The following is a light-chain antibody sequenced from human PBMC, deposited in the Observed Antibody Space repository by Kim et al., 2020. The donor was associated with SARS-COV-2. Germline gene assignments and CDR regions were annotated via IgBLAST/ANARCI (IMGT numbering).Light chain of an antibody. V-gene: IGLV1-44*01. J-gene: IGLJ3*02. CDR1: RSNIGSST. CDR3: ATWDDGLNGWV. Sequence: ELTQPPSASGTPGQRVTISCSGSRSNIGSSTVNWYQQLPGTAPKLLIYSDNQRPSGVPDRFSGSKSGTSASLAISGLQSEDEADYYCATWDDGLNGWVFGGGTQLTVL. CDR2: SDN.